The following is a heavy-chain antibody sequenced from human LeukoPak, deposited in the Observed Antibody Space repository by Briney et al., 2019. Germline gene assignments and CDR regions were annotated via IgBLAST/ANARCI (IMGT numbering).Heavy chain of an antibody. CDR1: GYTFTSYY. D-gene: IGHD5-18*01. V-gene: IGHV1-46*01. CDR3: ARDQESSYGGGPLDY. Sequence: GASVKVSCKASGYTFTSYYMHWVRQAPGQGLEWMGIINPSGGSTSYAQKFQGRVTMTRDTSTSTVYMELSSLRSEDTAVYYCARDQESSYGGGPLDYWGQGTLVTVSS. CDR2: INPSGGST. J-gene: IGHJ4*02.